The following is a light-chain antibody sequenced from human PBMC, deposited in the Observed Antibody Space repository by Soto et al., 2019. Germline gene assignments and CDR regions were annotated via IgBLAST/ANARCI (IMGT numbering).Light chain of an antibody. J-gene: IGLJ1*01. Sequence: QSALTQPPSVSGSPRQSVTISCTGSSSDVGGYEYVSWYQQHPGTAPKLMIYDVNKRPSRVSDRFSGSKSGNTASLTISGLQADDEADYSCCAYGGTYTVFGSGTKVTVL. CDR1: SSDVGGYEY. CDR2: DVN. V-gene: IGLV2-11*01. CDR3: CAYGGTYTV.